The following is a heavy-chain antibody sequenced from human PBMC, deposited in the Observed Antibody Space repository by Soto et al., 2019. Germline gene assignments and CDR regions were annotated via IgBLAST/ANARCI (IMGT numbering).Heavy chain of an antibody. V-gene: IGHV1-69*06. J-gene: IGHJ6*02. CDR2: IIPIFGTA. Sequence: SVKVSCKASGGTFSSYAISWVRQAPGQGLEWMGGIIPIFGTANYAQKFQGRVTITADKSTSTAYMELSSLRSEDTAVYYCAREKRYSGHERLSYYYGMDVWGQGTTVTVSS. CDR3: AREKRYSGHERLSYYYGMDV. CDR1: GGTFSSYA. D-gene: IGHD5-12*01.